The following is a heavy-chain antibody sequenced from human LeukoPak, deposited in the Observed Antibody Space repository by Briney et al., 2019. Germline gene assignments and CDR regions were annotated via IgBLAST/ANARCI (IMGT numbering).Heavy chain of an antibody. CDR1: GYTFTGYY. D-gene: IGHD6-25*01. J-gene: IGHJ6*02. CDR2: INPNSGGA. V-gene: IGHV1-2*02. CDR3: ARRAVYYYYGTDV. Sequence: ASVKVSCKASGYTFTGYYIHWVRQGPGQGLEWMGWINPNSGGANYAQKFQGRVTMARDTSISTAYMELTRLNSDNTAVYYCARRAVYYYYGTDVWGQGSTVTVSS.